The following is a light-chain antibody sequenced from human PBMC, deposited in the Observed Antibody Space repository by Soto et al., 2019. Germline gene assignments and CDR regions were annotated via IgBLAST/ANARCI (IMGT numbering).Light chain of an antibody. J-gene: IGKJ5*01. V-gene: IGKV3-15*01. CDR3: QQYNNWPFS. CDR1: QGVTTN. Sequence: RVMTQSPATLSVSPCEIATLSCRASQGVTTNFAWYQQKPGQAPRLLIYDVSIRASGVPARFSDAGSETDFTLTINGLQSEDFAVYFCQQYNNWPFSFGQGTRLEIK. CDR2: DVS.